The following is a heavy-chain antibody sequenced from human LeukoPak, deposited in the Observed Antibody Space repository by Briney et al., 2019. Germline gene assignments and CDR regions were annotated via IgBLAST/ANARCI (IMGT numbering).Heavy chain of an antibody. D-gene: IGHD3-22*01. J-gene: IGHJ4*02. CDR1: GGSISSYY. Sequence: SETLSLTCTVSGGSISSYYWSWIRQPAGKGLEWIGRIYTSGSTNYNPSLKSRVTMSVDTSKNQFSLKLSSVTAADTAVYYCARDWPAEYYYDTRGLLDYWGQGTLVTVSS. V-gene: IGHV4-4*07. CDR3: ARDWPAEYYYDTRGLLDY. CDR2: IYTSGST.